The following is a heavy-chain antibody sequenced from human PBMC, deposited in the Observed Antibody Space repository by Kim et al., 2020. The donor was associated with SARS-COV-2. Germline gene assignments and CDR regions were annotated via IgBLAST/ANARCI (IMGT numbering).Heavy chain of an antibody. D-gene: IGHD3-3*01. J-gene: IGHJ5*02. CDR3: ARADFWSGYYTRWTHNWFDP. CDR1: GGSISSSSYY. CDR2: IYYSGST. Sequence: SETLSLTCTVSGGSISSSSYYWGWIRQPPGKGLEWIGSIYYSGSTYYNPSLKSRVTISVDTSKNQFSLKLSSVTAADTAVYYCARADFWSGYYTRWTHNWFDPWGQGTLVTVSS. V-gene: IGHV4-39*07.